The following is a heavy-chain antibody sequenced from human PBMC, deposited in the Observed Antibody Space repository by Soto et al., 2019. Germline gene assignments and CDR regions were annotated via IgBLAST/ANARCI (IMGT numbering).Heavy chain of an antibody. CDR3: ARDMAAEENYYYYGMDV. D-gene: IGHD6-6*01. CDR1: GYTFTGYY. V-gene: IGHV1-2*04. J-gene: IGHJ6*02. CDR2: INPNSGGT. Sequence: GASVKVSCKASGYTFTGYYMHWVRQAPGQGLEWMGWINPNSGGTNYAQKFQGWVTMTRDTSISTAYMELSRLRSDDTAVYYCARDMAAEENYYYYGMDVWAQGTTVPVSS.